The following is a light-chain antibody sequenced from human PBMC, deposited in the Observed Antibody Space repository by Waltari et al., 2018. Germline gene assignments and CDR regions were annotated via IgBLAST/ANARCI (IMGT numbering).Light chain of an antibody. CDR3: MQALQAPLT. CDR1: RSLLHSNGYNY. J-gene: IGKJ4*01. V-gene: IGKV2-28*01. CDR2: LGS. Sequence: DIVMTQSPLSLPVTPGEPASISCRSSRSLLHSNGYNYLGWYLQKPGQSPHLLIYLGSNRASGVPDRFSGSGSGTDFTLKISRVEAEDVGVYYCMQALQAPLTFGGGTKVEIK.